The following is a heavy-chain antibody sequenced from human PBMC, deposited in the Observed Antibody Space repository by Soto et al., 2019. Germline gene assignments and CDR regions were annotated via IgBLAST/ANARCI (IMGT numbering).Heavy chain of an antibody. Sequence: SETLSLTCAVSGGSISSGGYSWSWIRQPPGKGLEWIGEINHSGSTNYNPSLKSRVTISVDTSKNQFSLKLSSVTAADTAVYYCARGWGRIFDYWGQGTLVTVSS. CDR3: ARGWGRIFDY. J-gene: IGHJ4*02. CDR1: GGSISSGGYS. CDR2: INHSGST. D-gene: IGHD7-27*01. V-gene: IGHV4-30-2*01.